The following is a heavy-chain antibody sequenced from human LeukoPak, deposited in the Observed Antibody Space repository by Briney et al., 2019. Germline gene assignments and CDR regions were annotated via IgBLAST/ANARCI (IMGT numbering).Heavy chain of an antibody. Sequence: PSETLSLTCTVSGGSISSYYWSWIRQPPGKGLEWIGYIYYSGSTNYNPSLKSRVTISVDTSKNQFSLKLSSVTAADTAVYYCAREPRLGGSYYPPYYYYGMDVWGQGTTVTVSS. J-gene: IGHJ6*02. CDR1: GGSISSYY. D-gene: IGHD1-26*01. V-gene: IGHV4-59*01. CDR3: AREPRLGGSYYPPYYYYGMDV. CDR2: IYYSGST.